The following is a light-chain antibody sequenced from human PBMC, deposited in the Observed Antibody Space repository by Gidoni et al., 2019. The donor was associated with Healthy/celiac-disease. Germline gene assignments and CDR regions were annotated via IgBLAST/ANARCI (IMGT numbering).Light chain of an antibody. Sequence: DIQMTQPPSSLSASVGDRVTITCRASQSISSYLNWYQQKPGKAPKLLIYAASSLQSGVPSRFSGSSSGTYFTLTISSLQPDFFASYYCQQSYSTPPTFGQGTKLEIK. J-gene: IGKJ2*01. V-gene: IGKV1-39*01. CDR1: QSISSY. CDR3: QQSYSTPPT. CDR2: AAS.